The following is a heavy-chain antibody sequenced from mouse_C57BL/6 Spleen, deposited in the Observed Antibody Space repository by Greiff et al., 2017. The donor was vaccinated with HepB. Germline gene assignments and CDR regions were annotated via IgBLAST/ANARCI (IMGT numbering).Heavy chain of an antibody. D-gene: IGHD1-1*01. CDR2: IRSKSNNYAT. J-gene: IGHJ4*01. Sequence: EVQLVESGGGLVQPKGSLKLSCAASGFSFNTYAMNWVRQAPGKGLEWVARIRSKSNNYATYYADSVKDRFTISRDDSESMLYLQMNNLKTEDTAMYYCVRAYYGAMDYWGQGTSVTVSS. CDR3: VRAYYGAMDY. V-gene: IGHV10-1*01. CDR1: GFSFNTYA.